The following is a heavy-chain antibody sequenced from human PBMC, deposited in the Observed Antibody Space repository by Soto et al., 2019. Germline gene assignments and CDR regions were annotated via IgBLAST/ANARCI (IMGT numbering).Heavy chain of an antibody. Sequence: ASVKVSCKASGYTFTGYYMHWVRQAPGQGLEWMGWINPNSGGTNYAQKFRGWVTMTRDTSISTAYMGLRRLRSDDTAVYYCARGTSRITTFGVVIMKSGMDVWGQGTTVTVSS. J-gene: IGHJ6*02. CDR3: ARGTSRITTFGVVIMKSGMDV. D-gene: IGHD3-3*01. CDR1: GYTFTGYY. CDR2: INPNSGGT. V-gene: IGHV1-2*04.